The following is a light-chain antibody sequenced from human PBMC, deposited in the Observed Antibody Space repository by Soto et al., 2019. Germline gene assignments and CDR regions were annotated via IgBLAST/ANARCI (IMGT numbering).Light chain of an antibody. V-gene: IGLV2-23*01. CDR2: EDS. J-gene: IGLJ1*01. CDR1: SSDVGSYNL. Sequence: QSALTQPASVSGSPGQSITISCTGTSSDVGSYNLVSWYQQHPGKVPKLLIYEDSRRPSGASIRFSGSKSGSTASLTISGLQAEDEADYYCCSYAGTYTYVFGTGTKVTVL. CDR3: CSYAGTYTYV.